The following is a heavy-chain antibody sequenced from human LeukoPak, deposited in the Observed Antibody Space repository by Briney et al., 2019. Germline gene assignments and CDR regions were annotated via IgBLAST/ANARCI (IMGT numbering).Heavy chain of an antibody. V-gene: IGHV3-15*01. J-gene: IGHJ4*02. CDR1: GFTFSNAW. CDR2: IKSKTDGGTT. D-gene: IGHD3-22*01. Sequence: NPGGSLRLSCAASGFTFSNAWMSWVRQAPGKGLEWVGRIKSKTDGGTTDYAAPVKGRFTISRDDSKNTLYLQMNSLRAEDTAVYYCARDFDSSGPLRYWGQGTPVTVSS. CDR3: ARDFDSSGPLRY.